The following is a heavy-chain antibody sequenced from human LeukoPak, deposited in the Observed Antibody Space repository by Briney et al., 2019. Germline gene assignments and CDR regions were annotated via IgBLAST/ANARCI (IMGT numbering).Heavy chain of an antibody. D-gene: IGHD3-22*01. Sequence: GGSLGLSCAASGFTFDDYGMSWVRQAPGKGLEWVSGINWNGGSTGYADSVKGRFTISRDNAKNSLYLQMNSLRAEDTALYYCARAATQYYYDSSGLGYYFDYWGQGTLVTVSS. V-gene: IGHV3-20*04. CDR3: ARAATQYYYDSSGLGYYFDY. J-gene: IGHJ4*02. CDR1: GFTFDDYG. CDR2: INWNGGST.